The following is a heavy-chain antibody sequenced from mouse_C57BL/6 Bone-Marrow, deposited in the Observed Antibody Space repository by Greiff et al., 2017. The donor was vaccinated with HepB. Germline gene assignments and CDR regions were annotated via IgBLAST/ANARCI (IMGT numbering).Heavy chain of an antibody. D-gene: IGHD1-1*01. CDR1: GYTFTDYY. CDR3: ARWVDYYGSPYYYAMDY. Sequence: VHVKQSGPELVKPGASVKISCKASGYTFTDYYMNWVKQSHGKSLEWIGDINPNNGGTSYNQKFKGKATLTVDKSSSTAYMELRSLTSEDSAVYYCARWVDYYGSPYYYAMDYWGQGTSVTVSS. J-gene: IGHJ4*01. CDR2: INPNNGGT. V-gene: IGHV1-26*01.